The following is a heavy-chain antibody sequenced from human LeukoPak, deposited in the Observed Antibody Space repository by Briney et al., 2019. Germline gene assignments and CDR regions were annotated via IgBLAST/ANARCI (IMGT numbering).Heavy chain of an antibody. J-gene: IGHJ4*02. CDR3: AKDGSGSYYTFDY. V-gene: IGHV3-33*06. CDR2: IWYDGSNK. D-gene: IGHD3-10*01. CDR1: GFTFSSYG. Sequence: GGSLRLSWAASGFTFSSYGMHWVRQAPGKGLELVAVIWYDGSNKYYADSVKGRFTISRDNSKNTLYLQMNSLRAEDTAVYYCAKDGSGSYYTFDYWGQGTLVTVSS.